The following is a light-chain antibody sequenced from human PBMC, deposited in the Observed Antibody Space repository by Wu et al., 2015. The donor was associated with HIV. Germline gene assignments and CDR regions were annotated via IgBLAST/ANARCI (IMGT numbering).Light chain of an antibody. CDR2: ESS. Sequence: EIVMTQSPATLSVSPGQRVTLSCRAGQTIANNLAWYQQRPGQGPRLLIYESSTRATGIPARFSGRGSGTEFTLTISDMQSEDFAVYYCQQRSNWPWTFGQGTKVEFK. CDR3: QQRSNWPWT. CDR1: QTIANN. V-gene: IGKV3-15*01. J-gene: IGKJ1*01.